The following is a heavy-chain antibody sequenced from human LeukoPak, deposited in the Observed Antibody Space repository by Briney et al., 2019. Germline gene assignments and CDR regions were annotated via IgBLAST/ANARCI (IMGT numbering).Heavy chain of an antibody. D-gene: IGHD2-15*01. J-gene: IGHJ6*03. Sequence: PGGSLRLSCAASGFTFSSYAMSWVRQAPGKGLEWVSAISGSGGSTYYADSVKGRFTISRDNSKNTLYLQMNSLRAEDTAVYYCARALGHCSGGSCYSGLDYYYYMDVWGKGTTVTVSS. CDR1: GFTFSSYA. CDR2: ISGSGGST. V-gene: IGHV3-23*01. CDR3: ARALGHCSGGSCYSGLDYYYYMDV.